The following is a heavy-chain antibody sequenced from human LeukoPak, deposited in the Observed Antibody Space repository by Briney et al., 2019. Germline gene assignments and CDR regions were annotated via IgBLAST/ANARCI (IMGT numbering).Heavy chain of an antibody. CDR1: GGSFSGYY. D-gene: IGHD2-2*01. J-gene: IGHJ6*01. V-gene: IGHV4-34*01. CDR2: INHSGST. CDR3: ARGPRGYCSSTSCYYYGMDV. Sequence: SETLLLLCGVYGGSFSGYYWSWIRRHPARGREESGEINHSGSTNYNPSVKSRVTISVDRSKNQFSLKLSAVTDAETAVYYCARGPRGYCSSTSCYYYGMDVWGKGTTVTVSS.